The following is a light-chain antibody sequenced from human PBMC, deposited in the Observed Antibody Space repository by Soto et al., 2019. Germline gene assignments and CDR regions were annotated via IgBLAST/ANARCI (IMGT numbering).Light chain of an antibody. Sequence: EIVLTQSPGTLSLSPGERATLSCGASQSVGSSYLAWYQQKPGQAPRLLIYGASRRATGVPDRFSGSGSGTDFTLTISRLEPEDFAVYYCQQYNNWPPITFGQGTRLEIK. CDR1: QSVGSSY. V-gene: IGKV3-20*01. CDR2: GAS. CDR3: QQYNNWPPIT. J-gene: IGKJ5*01.